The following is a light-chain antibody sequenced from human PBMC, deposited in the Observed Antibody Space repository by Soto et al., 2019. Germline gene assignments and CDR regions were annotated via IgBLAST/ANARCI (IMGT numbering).Light chain of an antibody. V-gene: IGKV4-1*01. CDR2: WAS. Sequence: DIVMTQSPDSLSVSLCERATINCKSSQTVLYSSNNKNHLAWYQQRPGQPPKLLFSWASTRESGVPDRFSASGSGTDFTLSIGSLQAEDVAVYYCQQYYSTPRTFGQGTKVDIK. J-gene: IGKJ1*01. CDR3: QQYYSTPRT. CDR1: QTVLYSSNNKNH.